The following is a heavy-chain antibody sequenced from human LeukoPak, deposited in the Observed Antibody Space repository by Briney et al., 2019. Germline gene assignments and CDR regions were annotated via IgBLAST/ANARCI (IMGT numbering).Heavy chain of an antibody. Sequence: PSDTLSLTCTVSGGSISSYHWSWIRQPPGKGLEWIGYIYYSGSTNYNPSLKSRVTISVDKSKNQFSLKLSSVTAADTAVYYCARGSGSGSYYIRYYYMDVWGKGTTVTVSS. CDR3: ARGSGSGSYYIRYYYMDV. CDR1: GGSISSYH. CDR2: IYYSGST. D-gene: IGHD3-10*01. V-gene: IGHV4-59*12. J-gene: IGHJ6*03.